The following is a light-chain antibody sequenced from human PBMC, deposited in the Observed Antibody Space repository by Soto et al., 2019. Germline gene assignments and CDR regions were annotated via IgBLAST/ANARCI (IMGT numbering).Light chain of an antibody. CDR1: QDIRSS. Sequence: EIVMTKSPAPLSVSPGERVPLSWMGIQDIRSSLAWHQQKPGQAPRLLIYDASNRATGIPDRFIGSGSGTDFTLSISRLEPADFAVYYCQHYDNSLLTFGPGTRLEI. CDR3: QHYDNSLLT. V-gene: IGKV3D-15*01. J-gene: IGKJ5*01. CDR2: DAS.